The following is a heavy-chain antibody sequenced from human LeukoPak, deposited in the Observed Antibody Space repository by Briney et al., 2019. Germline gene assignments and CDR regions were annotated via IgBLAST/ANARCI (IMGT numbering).Heavy chain of an antibody. D-gene: IGHD5-18*01. CDR3: ARFRDTAMVPH. CDR2: IYYSGST. V-gene: IGHV4-39*01. J-gene: IGHJ4*02. CDR1: GVSISSSSYY. Sequence: SETLSLTCTVSGVSISSSSYYWGWIRQPPGKGLEWIGSIYYSGSTYYNPSLKSRVTISVDTSKNQFSLKLSSVTAADTAVYYCARFRDTAMVPHWGQGTLVTVSS.